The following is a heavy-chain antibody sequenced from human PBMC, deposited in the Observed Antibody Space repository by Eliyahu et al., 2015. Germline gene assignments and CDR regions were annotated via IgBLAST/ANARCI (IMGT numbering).Heavy chain of an antibody. CDR2: IRYDGSNK. CDR1: GFTFSSYG. D-gene: IGHD1-20*01. Sequence: QVQLVESGGGVVXPGGSLRLSCAASGFTFSSYGMHWVRQAPGKGLEWVAFIRYDGSNKYYADSVKGRFTISRDNSKNTLYLQMNSLRAEDTAVYYCAKDRSITGIGDAFDIWGQGTMVTVSS. J-gene: IGHJ3*02. V-gene: IGHV3-30*02. CDR3: AKDRSITGIGDAFDI.